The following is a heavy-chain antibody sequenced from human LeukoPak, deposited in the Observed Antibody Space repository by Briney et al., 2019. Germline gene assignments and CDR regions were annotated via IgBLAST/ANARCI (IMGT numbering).Heavy chain of an antibody. D-gene: IGHD1-14*01. J-gene: IGHJ4*02. CDR2: IYGSGGAS. Sequence: GGSLRLSCAASGFTFSSYTMNWVRQAPGKGLEWVSGIYGSGGASFYADSVKGRFTISRDNSQNTVFLQMDSLRDEDTALYYCAKDLRKDGIWDIDYWGQGTLVTVSS. CDR1: GFTFSSYT. CDR3: AKDLRKDGIWDIDY. V-gene: IGHV3-23*01.